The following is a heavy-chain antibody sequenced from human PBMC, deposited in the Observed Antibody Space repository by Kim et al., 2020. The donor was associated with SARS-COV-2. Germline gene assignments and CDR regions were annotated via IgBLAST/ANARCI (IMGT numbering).Heavy chain of an antibody. D-gene: IGHD6-13*01. CDR3: ANPTPSSSWSGL. J-gene: IGHJ5*02. CDR2: ISYDGSNK. Sequence: GGSLRLSCAASGFTFSSYGMHWVRQAPGKGLEWVAVISYDGSNKYYADSVKGRFTISRDNSKNTLYLQMNSLRAEDTAVYYCANPTPSSSWSGLWGQGTLVTVSS. CDR1: GFTFSSYG. V-gene: IGHV3-30*18.